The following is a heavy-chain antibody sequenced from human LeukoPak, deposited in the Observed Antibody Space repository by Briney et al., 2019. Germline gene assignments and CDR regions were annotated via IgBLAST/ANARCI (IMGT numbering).Heavy chain of an antibody. D-gene: IGHD3-16*01. V-gene: IGHV4-59*01. CDR3: VRSRGLMRGFGWFDP. CDR1: GGSISSYY. CDR2: IYYSGST. Sequence: SETLSLTCTVSGGSISSYYWSWIRQPPGKGLEWVGYIYYSGSTNYNPSLKSRVTISVDTSKNQFSLKLSSVTAADTAVYYCVRSRGLMRGFGWFDPWGQGTLVTVSS. J-gene: IGHJ5*02.